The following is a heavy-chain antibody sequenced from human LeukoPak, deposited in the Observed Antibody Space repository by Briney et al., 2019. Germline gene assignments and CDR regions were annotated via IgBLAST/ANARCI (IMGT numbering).Heavy chain of an antibody. J-gene: IGHJ4*02. V-gene: IGHV4-34*01. D-gene: IGHD6-6*01. CDR3: ARGVPPSKHSCSSLVPFDY. Sequence: SETLSLTCAVYGGSFSGYYWSWIRQPPGKGLEWIGEINHSGSTNYNPSLKSRVTISVDTSKNQFSLKLSSVTAADTAVYYCARGVPPSKHSCSSLVPFDYWGQGTLVTVSS. CDR1: GGSFSGYY. CDR2: INHSGST.